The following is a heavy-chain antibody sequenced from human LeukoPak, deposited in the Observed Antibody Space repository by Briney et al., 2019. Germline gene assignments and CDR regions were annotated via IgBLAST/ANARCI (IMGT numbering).Heavy chain of an antibody. D-gene: IGHD6-19*01. V-gene: IGHV3-30*04. CDR1: GFTFSSYA. CDR2: ISYDGSNK. Sequence: GGSLRLSCAASGFTFSSYAMHWVRQAPGKGLEWVAVISYDGSNKYYADSVKGRFTISRDNSKNTLYLQMNSLRAEDTAVYYCAKDQAPGQWLAHYFDYWGRGTLVTVSS. CDR3: AKDQAPGQWLAHYFDY. J-gene: IGHJ4*02.